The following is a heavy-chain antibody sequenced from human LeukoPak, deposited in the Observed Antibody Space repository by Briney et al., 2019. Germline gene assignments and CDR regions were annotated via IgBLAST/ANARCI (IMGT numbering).Heavy chain of an antibody. CDR1: GYTFTDFY. CDR3: ARSWTTVTTLDY. Sequence: ASVKVSCKASGYTFTDFYMHWVRQAPGQGLEWMGIINPSGGSTSYAQKFQGRVTMTRDTSTSTVYMELSSLRSEDTAVYYCARSWTTVTTLDYWGQGTLVTVSS. V-gene: IGHV1-46*01. D-gene: IGHD4-17*01. J-gene: IGHJ4*02. CDR2: INPSGGST.